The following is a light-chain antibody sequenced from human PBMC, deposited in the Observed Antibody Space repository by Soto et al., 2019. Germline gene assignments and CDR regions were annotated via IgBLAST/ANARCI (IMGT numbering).Light chain of an antibody. Sequence: EIVLTQSPDTLSLSPGERATLSCRASQSVTTYLAWYQQKPGQAPRLLIYDASNRATGIPARFSGSGSGTEFTLTISRLQSEDIAVYYCQQYNKWPQTFGQWPKGDIK. V-gene: IGKV3-11*01. CDR3: QQYNKWPQT. CDR1: QSVTTY. J-gene: IGKJ1*01. CDR2: DAS.